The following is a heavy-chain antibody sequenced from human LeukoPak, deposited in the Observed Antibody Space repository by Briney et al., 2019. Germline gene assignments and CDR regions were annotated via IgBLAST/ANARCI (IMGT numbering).Heavy chain of an antibody. CDR1: GYSFTSYW. CDR2: IYTSDSGT. D-gene: IGHD4-17*01. J-gene: IGHJ5*02. V-gene: IGHV5-51*07. CDR3: ARGGPYGDYEGWFDP. Sequence: GESLKISCKGSGYSFTSYWIGWVHPLPGKGLEWMGIIYTSDSGTRYSPSFQGQVTISADKSISTAYLQWSSLKASDTAMYYCARGGPYGDYEGWFDPWGQGTLVTVSS.